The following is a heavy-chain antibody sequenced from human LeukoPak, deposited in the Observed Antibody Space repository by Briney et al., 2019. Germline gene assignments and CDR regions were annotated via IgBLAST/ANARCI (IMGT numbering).Heavy chain of an antibody. D-gene: IGHD3-16*01. CDR1: GFTFSSYS. V-gene: IGHV3-21*01. CDR3: ASIERVTWIK. CDR2: ISSSSNYI. Sequence: GGSLRLSCAASGFTFSSYSMNWVRQAPGEGLGWVSSISSSSNYIYYADSVKGRFTISRDNAKNSLYLQMNSLRAEDTAVYYCASIERVTWIKWGQGTLVTVSS. J-gene: IGHJ4*02.